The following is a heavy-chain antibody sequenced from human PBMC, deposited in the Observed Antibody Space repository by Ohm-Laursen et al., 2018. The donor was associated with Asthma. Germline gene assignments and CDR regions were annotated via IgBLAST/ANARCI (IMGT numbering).Heavy chain of an antibody. Sequence: GASVKVSCKASGGTFSSYAISWVRQAPGQGLEWMGGIIPIFGTANYAQKFQGRVTITADESTSTAYMELSSLRSEDTAVYYCATLQVRGYSPVSERLDYWGQGTLVTVSS. CDR2: IIPIFGTA. J-gene: IGHJ4*02. V-gene: IGHV1-69*13. CDR1: GGTFSSYA. D-gene: IGHD5-18*01. CDR3: ATLQVRGYSPVSERLDY.